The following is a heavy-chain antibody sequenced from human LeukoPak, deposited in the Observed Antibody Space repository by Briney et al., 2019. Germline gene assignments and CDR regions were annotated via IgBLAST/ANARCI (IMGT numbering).Heavy chain of an antibody. J-gene: IGHJ6*02. CDR2: ISYDGSNK. CDR1: GFTFSSYA. D-gene: IGHD2-15*01. Sequence: PGRSLRLSCAASGFTFSSYAMHWVRQAPGKGLEWVAVISYDGSNKYYADSVKGRFTISRDNSKNTLYLQMNSLRAGDTAVYYCARDEGSDKDYYYYYGMDVWGQGTTVTVSS. CDR3: ARDEGSDKDYYYYYGMDV. V-gene: IGHV3-30-3*01.